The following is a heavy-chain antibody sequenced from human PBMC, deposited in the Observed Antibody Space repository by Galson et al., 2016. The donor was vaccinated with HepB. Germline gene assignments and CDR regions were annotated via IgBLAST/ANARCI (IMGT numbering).Heavy chain of an antibody. D-gene: IGHD1-1*01. CDR1: GFTLSSYG. CDR2: IWYDGVNT. J-gene: IGHJ4*02. Sequence: SLRLSCAASGFTLSSYGIHWVRQAPGKGLEWVAVIWYDGVNTYYADSVRGRFTISRDNSKNTLYLQMKSLRAEDTAVYYCARQAFTNWNPFDYWGQGTLVTVSS. CDR3: ARQAFTNWNPFDY. V-gene: IGHV3-33*01.